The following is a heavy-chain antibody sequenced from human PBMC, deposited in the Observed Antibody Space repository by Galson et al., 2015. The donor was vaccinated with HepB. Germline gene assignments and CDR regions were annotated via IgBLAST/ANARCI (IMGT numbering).Heavy chain of an antibody. CDR2: IDTNTRKP. CDR1: GYIFTNFA. CDR3: ARTPYYGSESFYNAWFDP. J-gene: IGHJ5*02. V-gene: IGHV7-4-1*02. D-gene: IGHD3-10*01. Sequence: SVKVSCKASGYIFTNFAMNWVRQAPGQGLEWMGWIDTNTRKPTYAQGFTGRFVFSLDTSVSTAYLQISSLRAEDTAVYYCARTPYYGSESFYNAWFDPWGQGTLVTVSS.